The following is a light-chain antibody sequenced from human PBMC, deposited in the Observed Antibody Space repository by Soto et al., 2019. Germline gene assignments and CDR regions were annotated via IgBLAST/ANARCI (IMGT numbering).Light chain of an antibody. CDR1: QDIRYY. CDR3: QQYDSLPIT. CDR2: DAS. V-gene: IGKV1-33*01. J-gene: IGKJ5*01. Sequence: DIQMTQSPSSLSASVGGRVTITCQASQDIRYYLNWFQQKPGKAPKVLIYDASRLETGVPSRFSGSGSGTHFSLAISSLQPEDIATYYCQQYDSLPITFDQGTRLEIK.